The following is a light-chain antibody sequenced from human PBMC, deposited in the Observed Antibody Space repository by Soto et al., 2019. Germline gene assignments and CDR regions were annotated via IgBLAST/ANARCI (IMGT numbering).Light chain of an antibody. CDR2: DVS. CDR1: SSDVGGYNY. V-gene: IGLV2-14*01. J-gene: IGLJ2*01. Sequence: QSALTQPASVSGSPGQSITISCTGTSSDVGGYNYVSWYQQHPGKAPKLMNYDVSNRPSGVSNRFSGSKSGNTASLTISGRQAEDEADYYCSSYTSSSTLVFGGGTKLTVL. CDR3: SSYTSSSTLV.